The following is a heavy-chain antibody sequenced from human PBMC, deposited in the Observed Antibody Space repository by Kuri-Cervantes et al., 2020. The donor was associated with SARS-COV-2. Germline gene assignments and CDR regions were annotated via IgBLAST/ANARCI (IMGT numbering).Heavy chain of an antibody. CDR1: GETIRSYSGSVHY. D-gene: IGHD3-9*01. CDR3: ASQGLTVLPT. CDR2: IYHDAST. V-gene: IGHV4-39*01. Sequence: SKILSPTCPVSGETIRSYSGSVHYWPWISQPPGKGLECIGSIYHDASTYSNPSLKGRVTISVYTSMNQISLKLSSVTAADTAVYYCASQGLTVLPTWGQGILVTVSS. J-gene: IGHJ4*02.